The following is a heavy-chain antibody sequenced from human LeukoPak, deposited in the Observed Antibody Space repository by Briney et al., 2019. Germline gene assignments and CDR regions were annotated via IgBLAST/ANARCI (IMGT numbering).Heavy chain of an antibody. D-gene: IGHD2-2*01. J-gene: IGHJ3*02. V-gene: IGHV4-39*01. Sequence: SETLSLTCGVSGGSVSSISYFWGWIRQPPGKGLQWIGSIYYSGSAYYNPSLQSRVAISVDTSRNQFSLKLTSVTAADTAVYYCAKRPSWPSTSAFDIWGRGTMVTVSP. CDR2: IYYSGSA. CDR1: GGSVSSISYF. CDR3: AKRPSWPSTSAFDI.